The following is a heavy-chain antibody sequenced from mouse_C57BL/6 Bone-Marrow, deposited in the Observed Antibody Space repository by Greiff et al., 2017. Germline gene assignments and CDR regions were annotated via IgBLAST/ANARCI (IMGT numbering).Heavy chain of an antibody. D-gene: IGHD1-1*01. CDR1: GYTFTSYW. V-gene: IGHV1-5*01. CDR3: THYYGSSHYAMDY. CDR2: IYPGNSDT. J-gene: IGHJ4*01. Sequence: DVKLQESGTVLARPGASVKMSCKTSGYTFTSYWMHWVKQRPGQGLEWIGAIYPGNSDTSYNQKFKGKAKLTAVTSARTAYMELSSLTNEDSAVYYCTHYYGSSHYAMDYWGQGTSVTVSS.